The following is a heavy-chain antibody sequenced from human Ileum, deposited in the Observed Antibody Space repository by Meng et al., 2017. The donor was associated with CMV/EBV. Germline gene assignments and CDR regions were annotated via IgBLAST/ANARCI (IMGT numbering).Heavy chain of an antibody. CDR3: ARGLDAYKIRL. V-gene: IGHV4-31*03. J-gene: IGHJ4*02. Sequence: CTYSGGSTGVGFSCWSLIRQYSGKGLEWMGCIHPNGNTYHSPSLRSRVTMSVDTSKKEFSLNLTSVTAADTAIYYCARGLDAYKIRLWGQGTLVTVS. CDR1: GGSTGVGFSC. D-gene: IGHD5-24*01. CDR2: IHPNGNT.